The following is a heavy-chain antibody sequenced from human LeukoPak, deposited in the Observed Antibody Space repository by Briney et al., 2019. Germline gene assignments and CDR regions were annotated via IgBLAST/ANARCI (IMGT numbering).Heavy chain of an antibody. J-gene: IGHJ6*02. CDR2: IYPGDSDT. CDR1: GYSFTSYW. Sequence: GESLKISCKGSGYSFTSYWIGWVRQMPGKGLEWMGIIYPGDSDTRYSPSFQGQVTISADKSISTAYLQWSSLKASDTAMYYCARQVNYYDSSGDYGMDVWGQGTTVTVSS. V-gene: IGHV5-51*01. CDR3: ARQVNYYDSSGDYGMDV. D-gene: IGHD3-22*01.